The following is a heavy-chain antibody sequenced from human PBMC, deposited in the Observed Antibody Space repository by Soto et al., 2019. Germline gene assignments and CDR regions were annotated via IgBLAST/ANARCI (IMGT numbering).Heavy chain of an antibody. V-gene: IGHV3-33*01. D-gene: IGHD2-2*03. CDR1: GFSLSNYG. CDR3: ARDQPGGMDNYFYYMDV. J-gene: IGHJ6*03. CDR2: IWYDGTNK. Sequence: QVQLVESGGGVVQPGRSLRLSCAASGFSLSNYGIHWVRQAPGKGLEWVAVIWYDGTNKAYADSVKGRFDISRDISKNTVYLQMNSLRAEDTAVYYCARDQPGGMDNYFYYMDVWGKGTTVTVSS.